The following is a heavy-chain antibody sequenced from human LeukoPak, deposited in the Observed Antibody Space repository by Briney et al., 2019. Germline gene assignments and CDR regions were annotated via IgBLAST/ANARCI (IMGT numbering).Heavy chain of an antibody. CDR3: ATDPDSSGYYYPIFDY. CDR1: GFTFSSYA. V-gene: IGHV3-30-3*01. Sequence: GGSLRLSCAASGFTFSSYAMHWVRQAPGKGLGWVAIISYDGSNKYYADSVKGRFTISRDNSKNTLYLQINSLRAEDTAVYYCATDPDSSGYYYPIFDYWGQGTLATVSS. D-gene: IGHD3-22*01. CDR2: ISYDGSNK. J-gene: IGHJ4*02.